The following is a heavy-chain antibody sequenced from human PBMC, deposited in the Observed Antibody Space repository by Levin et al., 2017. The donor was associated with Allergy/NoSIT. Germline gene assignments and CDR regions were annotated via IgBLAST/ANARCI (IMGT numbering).Heavy chain of an antibody. Sequence: SVKVSCKASGFTFTSSAVQWVRQARGQRLEWIGWIVVGSGNTNYAQKFQERVTITRDMSTSTAYMELSSLRSEDTAVYYCAADLGLNWNYDPYYYYGMDVWGQGTTVTVSS. CDR2: IVVGSGNT. CDR3: AADLGLNWNYDPYYYYGMDV. D-gene: IGHD1-7*01. CDR1: GFTFTSSA. V-gene: IGHV1-58*01. J-gene: IGHJ6*02.